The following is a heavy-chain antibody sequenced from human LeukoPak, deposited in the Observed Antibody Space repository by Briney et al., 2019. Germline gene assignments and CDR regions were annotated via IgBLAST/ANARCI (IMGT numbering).Heavy chain of an antibody. CDR1: GGSISSSNYY. J-gene: IGHJ4*02. CDR2: MYYSGST. Sequence: PSETLSLTCTVSGGSISSSNYYWGWIRQPPGKGLEWIGSMYYSGSTYYNPSLKSRVTISVDTSKNQFSLKLSSVTAADTAVYYCARVLFGELLEAFDYWGQGTLVTVSS. V-gene: IGHV4-39*07. D-gene: IGHD3-10*02. CDR3: ARVLFGELLEAFDY.